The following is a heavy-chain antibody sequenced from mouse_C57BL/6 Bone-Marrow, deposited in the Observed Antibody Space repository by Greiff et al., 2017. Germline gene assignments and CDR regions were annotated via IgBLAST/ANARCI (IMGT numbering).Heavy chain of an antibody. D-gene: IGHD2-5*01. V-gene: IGHV3-8*01. J-gene: IGHJ2*01. CDR1: GYSITSDY. CDR2: ISYSGST. Sequence: EVKLQESGPGLAKPSPTLSLTCSATGYSITSDYWNWIRKFPGNNLEYMGYISYSGSTYYNPSLKSRISITRDTSKNQYDQQLNSVTTEDAATYYCAGLYSNYDYGGQGTTLTVSS. CDR3: AGLYSNYDY.